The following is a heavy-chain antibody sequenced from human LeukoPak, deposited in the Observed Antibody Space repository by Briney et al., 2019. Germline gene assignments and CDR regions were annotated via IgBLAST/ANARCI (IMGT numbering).Heavy chain of an antibody. Sequence: ASVKLSCKTSGRTFNRYTISWVRHAPGQGHEWMGSLIPIFGTSNSAQRFQGRLTISAAKSSATDYMQLTSLTSEDTAVYYGAISGNNTNFYPDLDYWGQGTLVTVSS. CDR2: LIPIFGTS. D-gene: IGHD5-12*01. CDR3: AISGNNTNFYPDLDY. V-gene: IGHV1-69*08. J-gene: IGHJ4*02. CDR1: GRTFNRYT.